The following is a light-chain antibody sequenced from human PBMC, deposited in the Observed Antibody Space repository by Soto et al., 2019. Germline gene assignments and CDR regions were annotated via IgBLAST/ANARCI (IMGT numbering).Light chain of an antibody. CDR2: AAS. CDR3: QQYGSSLTWT. V-gene: IGKV3-20*01. CDR1: QSVISNY. J-gene: IGKJ1*01. Sequence: EVVLTQSPGTVSLSPGERVTLSCRASQSVISNYLAWYQQRPGQAPRLLIYAASSSATGIPDRFSGSGSGTDFTLSISSLEPEDCAVYYCQQYGSSLTWTFGQGTKVEMK.